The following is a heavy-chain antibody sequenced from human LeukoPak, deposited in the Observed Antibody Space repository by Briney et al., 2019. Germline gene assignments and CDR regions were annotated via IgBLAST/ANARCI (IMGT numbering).Heavy chain of an antibody. V-gene: IGHV4-59*01. D-gene: IGHD6-13*01. CDR3: ARGVAAAGIDY. J-gene: IGHJ4*02. CDR2: IYYSGST. CDR1: GGSISSYY. Sequence: SETLSLTCTVSGGSISSYYWSWIRQPPGKGLEWIGYIYYSGSTNYNPSLKSRVTISVDTPKNQFSLKLSSVTAADTAVYYCARGVAAAGIDYWGQGTLVTVSS.